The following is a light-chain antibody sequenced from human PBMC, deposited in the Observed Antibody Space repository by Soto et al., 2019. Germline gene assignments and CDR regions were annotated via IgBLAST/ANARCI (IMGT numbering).Light chain of an antibody. J-gene: IGLJ2*01. CDR1: SSDVGGYDY. V-gene: IGLV2-14*03. CDR2: NVN. CDR3: SSYTNTNPVV. Sequence: QSALTQVASVSGSPGQSITISCTGTSSDVGGYDYVSWYQQHPGKAPKLMIYNVNYRPSGVSDRFSGSKSGDTASLTISGPQAENEANYYCSSYTNTNPVVFGGGTKLTVL.